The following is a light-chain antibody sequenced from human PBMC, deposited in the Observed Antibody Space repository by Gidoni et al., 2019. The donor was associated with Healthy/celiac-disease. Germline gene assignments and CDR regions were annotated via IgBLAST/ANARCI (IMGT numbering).Light chain of an antibody. CDR1: QSVSSN. Sequence: ELVMTQSPATLSVSPGERATLSCRASQSVSSNLAWYQQNPGQAPRLLIYGASTSGSGSGTEFTLTISSLQSEDFAVYYCQQYNNWPPFFGPGTKVDIK. CDR2: GAS. CDR3: QQYNNWPPF. J-gene: IGKJ3*01. V-gene: IGKV3-15*01.